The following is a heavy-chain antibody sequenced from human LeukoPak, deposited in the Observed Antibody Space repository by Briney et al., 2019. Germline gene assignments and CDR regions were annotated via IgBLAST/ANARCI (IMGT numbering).Heavy chain of an antibody. CDR2: IYSGGST. V-gene: IGHV3-53*01. D-gene: IGHD1-1*01. J-gene: IGHJ4*02. Sequence: GGSLRLSCAASGFIVSNNHMSWVRQAPGKGLEWVSVIYSGGSTYYADSVKGRFTISRDNSKNMVYVQMNSLRAEDTAVYFCATTETHTTLDYWGQGTLVTVSS. CDR3: ATTETHTTLDY. CDR1: GFIVSNNH.